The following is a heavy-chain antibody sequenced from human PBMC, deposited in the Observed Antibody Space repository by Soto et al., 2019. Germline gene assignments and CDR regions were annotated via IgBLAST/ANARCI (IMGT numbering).Heavy chain of an antibody. CDR3: ARADYGGQYYFAY. CDR2: IIPILGIA. Sequence: KKPGSSVKVSCKASGGTFSSYTISWVRQAPGQGLEWMGRIIPILGIANYAQKFQGRDTITAGRSTRTAYRELSSLRSEDAAVYYCARADYGGQYYFAYWGQGTLVTVSS. CDR1: GGTFSSYT. J-gene: IGHJ4*02. D-gene: IGHD4-17*01. V-gene: IGHV1-69*02.